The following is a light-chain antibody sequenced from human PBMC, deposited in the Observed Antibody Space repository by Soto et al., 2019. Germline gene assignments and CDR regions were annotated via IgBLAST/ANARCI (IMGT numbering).Light chain of an antibody. V-gene: IGKV3-20*01. Sequence: EIVLTQSPGTLSLSPGERATLSCRASQSVSSSYLDWYQQKPGQAPRLLIYGASSRATGIPDRFSGSGSGTDFTLTISRLEPEDFAVYYCQQYGRSLWTFGQGTKVESK. CDR1: QSVSSSY. J-gene: IGKJ1*01. CDR3: QQYGRSLWT. CDR2: GAS.